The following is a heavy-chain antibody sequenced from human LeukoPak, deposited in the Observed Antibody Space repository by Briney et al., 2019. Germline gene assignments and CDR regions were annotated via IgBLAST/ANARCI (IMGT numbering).Heavy chain of an antibody. CDR1: GFTFSSSA. J-gene: IGHJ4*02. D-gene: IGHD6-19*01. Sequence: GGSLRLSRAASGFTFSSSAMSWVRQAPGKGLEWVSAISNNGGYTYYADSVQGRFTISRDNSKSTLCLQMNSLRAEDTAVYYCAKSGARIAVAGYFDYWGQGTLVTVSP. CDR2: ISNNGGYT. CDR3: AKSGARIAVAGYFDY. V-gene: IGHV3-23*01.